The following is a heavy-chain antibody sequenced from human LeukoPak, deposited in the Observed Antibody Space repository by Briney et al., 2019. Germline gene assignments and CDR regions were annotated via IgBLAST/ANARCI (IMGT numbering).Heavy chain of an antibody. J-gene: IGHJ4*02. Sequence: PSETLSLTCTVSGGSISSYYCSWIRQPAGKGLEWIGRIYTSGSPNYNPSLKSRVTMSVDTSKNQFSLKLSSVTAADTAVYYCAKQPGSVVDSSGSLSRHWGQGTLVTVSS. CDR1: GGSISSYY. CDR2: IYTSGSP. CDR3: AKQPGSVVDSSGSLSRH. D-gene: IGHD3-22*01. V-gene: IGHV4-4*07.